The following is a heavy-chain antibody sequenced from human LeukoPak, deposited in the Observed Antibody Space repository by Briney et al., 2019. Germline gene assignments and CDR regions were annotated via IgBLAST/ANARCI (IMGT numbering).Heavy chain of an antibody. Sequence: PGGSLRLSCAASGFTFSSYAMSWVRQAPGKGLEWVSSISSSSSYIYYADSVKGRFTISRDNAKNSLYLQMNSLRAEDTAVYYCARGTPGWDYFDYWGQGTLVTVSS. CDR3: ARGTPGWDYFDY. J-gene: IGHJ4*02. CDR2: ISSSSSYI. CDR1: GFTFSSYA. V-gene: IGHV3-21*01. D-gene: IGHD1-26*01.